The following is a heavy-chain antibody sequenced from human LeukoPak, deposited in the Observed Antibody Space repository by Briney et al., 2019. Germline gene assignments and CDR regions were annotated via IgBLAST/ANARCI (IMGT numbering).Heavy chain of an antibody. D-gene: IGHD3-22*01. V-gene: IGHV4-39*07. CDR2: IYYSGST. CDR3: ARDLPVYYDSSGSDY. CDR1: GGSISSSSYY. Sequence: PSETLSLTCTVSGGSISSSSYYWGWIRQPPGKGLEWIGSIYYSGSTYYNPSLKSRVTISVDTSKNQFSLKLSSVTAADTAVYYCARDLPVYYDSSGSDYWGQGTLVTVSS. J-gene: IGHJ4*02.